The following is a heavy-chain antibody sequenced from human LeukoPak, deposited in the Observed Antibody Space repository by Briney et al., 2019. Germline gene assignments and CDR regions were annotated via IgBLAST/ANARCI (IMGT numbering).Heavy chain of an antibody. CDR1: GGSIRSTSYY. CDR2: IYYSGST. CDR3: ARVLPYDILTGYYKGDNWFDP. J-gene: IGHJ5*02. V-gene: IGHV4-39*07. D-gene: IGHD3-9*01. Sequence: SETLSLTCTVSGGSIRSTSYYWGWIRQPPGKGLEWIGSIYYSGSTYYNPSLKSRVTISVDTSKNQFSLKLSSVTAAETAVYYCARVLPYDILTGYYKGDNWFDPWGQGTLVTVSS.